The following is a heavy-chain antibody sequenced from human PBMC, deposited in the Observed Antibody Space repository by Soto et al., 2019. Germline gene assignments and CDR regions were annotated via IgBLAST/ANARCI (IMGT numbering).Heavy chain of an antibody. Sequence: PSETLSLTCTVSEGAIRGYDVSWIRQPPGKGLEWIGYFHYTGISNYNSSRKSRVTMSLDTSKNQSSLNLSSVSAADTAIYYCARGASNWQYFDYWGQGALVPVSS. CDR2: FHYTGIS. V-gene: IGHV4-59*01. D-gene: IGHD4-4*01. CDR1: EGAIRGYD. J-gene: IGHJ4*02. CDR3: ARGASNWQYFDY.